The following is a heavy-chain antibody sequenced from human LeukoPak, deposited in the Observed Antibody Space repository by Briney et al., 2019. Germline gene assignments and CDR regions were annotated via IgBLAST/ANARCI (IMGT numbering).Heavy chain of an antibody. CDR3: ASPPYYYDSSGYPDY. CDR1: GFTFNTYS. Sequence: GGSLRLSCAASGFTFNTYSMNWVRQAPGKGLEWVSCISSSSSYMYYADSVRGRFTISRDNSKNTLYLQMNSLRAEDTAVYYCASPPYYYDSSGYPDYWGQGTLVTVSS. D-gene: IGHD3-22*01. J-gene: IGHJ4*02. CDR2: ISSSSSYM. V-gene: IGHV3-21*01.